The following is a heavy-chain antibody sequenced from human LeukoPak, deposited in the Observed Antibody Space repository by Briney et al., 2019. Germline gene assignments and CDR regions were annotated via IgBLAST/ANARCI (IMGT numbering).Heavy chain of an antibody. CDR2: ISGSGGST. J-gene: IGHJ4*02. CDR1: GFTFSNYA. CDR3: AKAVGATRGWYYFDY. D-gene: IGHD1-26*01. V-gene: IGHV3-23*01. Sequence: GGSLRLSCAASGFTFSNYAMSWVRQAPGKGLEWVSAISGSGGSTYYADSVKGRFTISRDNSKNTLYLQMNSLRAEDTAVYYCAKAVGATRGWYYFDYWGQGTLVTVSS.